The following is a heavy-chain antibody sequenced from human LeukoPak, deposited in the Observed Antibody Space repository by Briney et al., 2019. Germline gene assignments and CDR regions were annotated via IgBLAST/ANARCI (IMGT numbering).Heavy chain of an antibody. CDR2: IYYSGST. J-gene: IGHJ2*01. CDR1: GGSISSSSYY. CDR3: ARRSIAAAGTDWYFDL. D-gene: IGHD6-13*01. V-gene: IGHV4-39*01. Sequence: SGTLSLTCTVSGGSISSSSYYWGWIRQPPGKGLEWIGSIYYSGSTYYNPSLKSRVTISVDTSKNQFSLKLSSVTAADTAVYYCARRSIAAAGTDWYFDLWGRGTLVTVSS.